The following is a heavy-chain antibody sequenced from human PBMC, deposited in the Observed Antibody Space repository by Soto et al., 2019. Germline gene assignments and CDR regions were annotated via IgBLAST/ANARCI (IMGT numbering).Heavy chain of an antibody. CDR2: FDPEDGET. CDR3: ATRVAGSDAFDI. D-gene: IGHD6-19*01. V-gene: IGHV1-24*01. CDR1: GYTLTELS. Sequence: ASVKVSCQVSGYTLTELSMHWVRQAPGKGIEWMGGFDPEDGETIYAQKFRGRVTMTEDTSTDTAYMELSSLRSEDTAVYYCATRVAGSDAFDIWGQWTMVTVSS. J-gene: IGHJ3*02.